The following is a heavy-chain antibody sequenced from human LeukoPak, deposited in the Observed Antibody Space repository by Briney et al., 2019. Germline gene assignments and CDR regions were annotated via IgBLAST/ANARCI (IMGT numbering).Heavy chain of an antibody. CDR2: IYHSGST. V-gene: IGHV4-30-2*01. J-gene: IGHJ5*02. D-gene: IGHD3-10*01. CDR1: GGSISSGGYY. CDR3: ARGLLWFGEFSPLRPYNWFDP. Sequence: PSQTLSLTCTVSGGSISSGGYYWSWIRQPPGKGLEWIGYIYHSGSTYYNPSLKSRVTISVDTSKNQFSLKLSSVTAADTAVYYCARGLLWFGEFSPLRPYNWFDPWGQGTLVTVSS.